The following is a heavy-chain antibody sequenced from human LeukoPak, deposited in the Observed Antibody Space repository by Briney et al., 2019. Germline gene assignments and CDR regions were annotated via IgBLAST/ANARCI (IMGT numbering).Heavy chain of an antibody. J-gene: IGHJ4*02. CDR1: GGTFSSYA. Sequence: SVKVSCKASGGTFSSYAISWVRQAPGQGLEWMGGIIPIFGTANYAQKFQGRVTITADESTSTAYMELSSLRSEDTAVYYCARAMTLAAAGYYFDYWGQGTLVTVSS. V-gene: IGHV1-69*13. CDR2: IIPIFGTA. D-gene: IGHD6-13*01. CDR3: ARAMTLAAAGYYFDY.